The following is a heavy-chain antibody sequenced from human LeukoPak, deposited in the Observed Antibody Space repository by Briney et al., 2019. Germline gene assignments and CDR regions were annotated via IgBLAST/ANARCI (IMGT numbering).Heavy chain of an antibody. CDR1: GGTFSSYA. CDR2: IIPIFGPA. Sequence: SVKVSCKASGGTFSSYAISWERQASGQGLEWMGGIIPIFGPANYAQTFQGRGTITADESTSTAYMELSSLRSEDTAVYYCARAGSSYDFWSGYYSVGLDYWGQGTLVTVSS. CDR3: ARAGSSYDFWSGYYSVGLDY. V-gene: IGHV1-69*13. J-gene: IGHJ4*02. D-gene: IGHD3-3*01.